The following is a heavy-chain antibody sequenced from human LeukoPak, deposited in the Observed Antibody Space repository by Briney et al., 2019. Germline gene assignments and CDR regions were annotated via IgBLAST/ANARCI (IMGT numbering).Heavy chain of an antibody. J-gene: IGHJ4*02. V-gene: IGHV1-18*01. CDR2: ISAYNGNT. CDR1: GYTFTSYG. D-gene: IGHD3-10*01. Sequence: ASVKVSCKASGYTFTSYGISWVRQAPGQGLEWMGWISAYNGNTNYAQKLQGRVTMTTDTSTSTAYMELRSLRSDDTAVYYCASGPRTTVRRHYYFDYWGQGTLVTVSS. CDR3: ASGPRTTVRRHYYFDY.